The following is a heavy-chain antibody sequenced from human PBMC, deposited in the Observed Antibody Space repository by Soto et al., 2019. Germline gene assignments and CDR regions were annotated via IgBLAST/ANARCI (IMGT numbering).Heavy chain of an antibody. D-gene: IGHD3-16*01. CDR2: INPYNANT. CDR3: ARDRVAGIWGDAFDI. CDR1: GYTFTNHG. V-gene: IGHV1-18*04. J-gene: IGHJ3*02. Sequence: ASVKISCKTSGYTFTNHGINWVRQAPGQGLEWMGWINPYNANTNYAQQLQGRVTMTTDTSTSTAYMDPRSLTSDDTAVYYCARDRVAGIWGDAFDIWGQGTMVTVS.